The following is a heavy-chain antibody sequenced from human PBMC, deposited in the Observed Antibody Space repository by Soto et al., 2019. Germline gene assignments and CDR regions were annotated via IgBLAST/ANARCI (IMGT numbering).Heavy chain of an antibody. V-gene: IGHV4-34*01. CDR1: GGSFSGYY. CDR3: ARGFLEWLLSESYYYYGMDV. CDR2: INHSGST. D-gene: IGHD3-3*01. Sequence: PSETLSLTCAVYGGSFSGYYWSWIRQPPGKGLEWIGEINHSGSTNYNPSLKSRVTISVDTSKNQFSLKLSSVTAADTAVYYCARGFLEWLLSESYYYYGMDVWGQGTTVTVSS. J-gene: IGHJ6*02.